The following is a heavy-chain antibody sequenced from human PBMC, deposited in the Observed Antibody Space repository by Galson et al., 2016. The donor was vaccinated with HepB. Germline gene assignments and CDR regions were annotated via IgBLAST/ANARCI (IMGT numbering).Heavy chain of an antibody. Sequence: LRLSCAASGFVFSDNGLHWVRQAPGKGLEWVANIWYDGTKKYYAESVKGRFFISRDTPKNELYLEMNSLRVDDTGIYYCARDFDAVVNPNYYYYGMDVWGRGTAVTVSS. D-gene: IGHD4-23*01. CDR3: ARDFDAVVNPNYYYYGMDV. CDR2: IWYDGTKK. V-gene: IGHV3-33*01. J-gene: IGHJ6*02. CDR1: GFVFSDNG.